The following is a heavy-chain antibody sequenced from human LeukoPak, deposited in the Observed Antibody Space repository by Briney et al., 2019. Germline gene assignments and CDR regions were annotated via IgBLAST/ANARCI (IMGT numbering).Heavy chain of an antibody. CDR1: AFSFSSYA. D-gene: IGHD3-22*01. CDR3: ARKGLYYYDSTDY. Sequence: GGSLRLSCAASAFSFSSYAMSWVRQAPGKGLEWVSGISGSGGSTNYADSVKGRFTISRDNSKNTLYLQMNSLRAEDTAVYYCARKGLYYYDSTDYWGQGTLVTVSS. V-gene: IGHV3-23*01. J-gene: IGHJ4*02. CDR2: ISGSGGST.